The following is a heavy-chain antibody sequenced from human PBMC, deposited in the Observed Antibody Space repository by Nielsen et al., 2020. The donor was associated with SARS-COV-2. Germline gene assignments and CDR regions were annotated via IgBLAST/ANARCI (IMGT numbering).Heavy chain of an antibody. J-gene: IGHJ4*02. CDR2: ISGSGGST. D-gene: IGHD3-22*01. V-gene: IGHV3-23*01. CDR3: AKVGYYYDSSGYYTQYFDY. CDR1: GFTFSSYA. Sequence: GESLKISCAASGFTFSSYAMSWVRQAPGKGLEWVSAISGSGGSTYYADSVKGRFTISRDNSKNTLYLQMNSLRAEDTAVYYCAKVGYYYDSSGYYTQYFDYWGQGTLVTVSS.